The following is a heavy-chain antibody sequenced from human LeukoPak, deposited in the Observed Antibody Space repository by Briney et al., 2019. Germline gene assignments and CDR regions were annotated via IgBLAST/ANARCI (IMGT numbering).Heavy chain of an antibody. CDR2: IIPILGIA. V-gene: IGHV1-69*04. D-gene: IGHD1-1*01. Sequence: SVKVSCKASGGIFSSYTISWVRQAPGQGLEWMGRIIPILGIANYAQKLQGRVTITADKSTSTAYMELSSLRSEDTAVYYCARELERRGYYYGMDVWGQGTTVTVSS. CDR3: ARELERRGYYYGMDV. J-gene: IGHJ6*02. CDR1: GGIFSSYT.